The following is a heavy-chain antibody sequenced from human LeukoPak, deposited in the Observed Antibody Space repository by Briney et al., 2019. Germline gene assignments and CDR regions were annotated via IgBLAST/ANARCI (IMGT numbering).Heavy chain of an antibody. V-gene: IGHV4-59*08. D-gene: IGHD6-19*01. Sequence: SETLSLTCTVSGGSISSYYWSWIRQPPGKGLEWIGYIYYSGSTNYNPSLKSRVTISVDTSKNQFSLKLSSVTAADTAVYYCARRPGRAEAGSSFDYWGQGTLVTVSS. J-gene: IGHJ4*02. CDR1: GGSISSYY. CDR2: IYYSGST. CDR3: ARRPGRAEAGSSFDY.